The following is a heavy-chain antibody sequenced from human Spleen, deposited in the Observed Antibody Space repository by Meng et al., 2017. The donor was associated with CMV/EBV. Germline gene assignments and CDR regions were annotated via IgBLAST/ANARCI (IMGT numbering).Heavy chain of an antibody. Sequence: GSLRLSCTVSGYSISSGYYWGWIRQPPGKGLEWIGNIYHSGSTYYNPSLKSRVTISVDTSKNQISLKLSSVTAADTAVYYCARDPEGYSYGYHYYYGMDVWGQGTTVTVSS. CDR2: IYHSGST. D-gene: IGHD5-18*01. J-gene: IGHJ6*02. V-gene: IGHV4-38-2*02. CDR3: ARDPEGYSYGYHYYYGMDV. CDR1: GYSISSGYY.